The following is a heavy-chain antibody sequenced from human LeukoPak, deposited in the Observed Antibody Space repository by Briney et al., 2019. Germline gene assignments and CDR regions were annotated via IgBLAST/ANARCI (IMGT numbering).Heavy chain of an antibody. Sequence: GGSLRLSCAASGFTFSDYYMSWIRQAPGKGLEWVSSISSSGSNIYYADSVKGRFTISRDNVRNSLYVQMNSLRAEDTAVYYCAREADYGDSIFDYWGQGTLVTVSS. CDR3: AREADYGDSIFDY. CDR1: GFTFSDYY. J-gene: IGHJ4*02. CDR2: ISSSGSNI. V-gene: IGHV3-11*01. D-gene: IGHD4-17*01.